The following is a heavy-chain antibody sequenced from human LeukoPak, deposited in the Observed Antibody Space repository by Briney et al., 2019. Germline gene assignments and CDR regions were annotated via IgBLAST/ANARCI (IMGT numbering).Heavy chain of an antibody. D-gene: IGHD1-26*01. CDR2: IYYSGST. Sequence: PSETLSLTCTVSGGSISSYYWSWIRQPPGKGLEWIGSIYYSGSTYYNPSLKSRVTISVDTSKNQFSLKLSSVTAADTAVYYCATTPIGDYSGSYFPYWGQGTLVTVSS. J-gene: IGHJ4*02. V-gene: IGHV4-59*05. CDR1: GGSISSYY. CDR3: ATTPIGDYSGSYFPY.